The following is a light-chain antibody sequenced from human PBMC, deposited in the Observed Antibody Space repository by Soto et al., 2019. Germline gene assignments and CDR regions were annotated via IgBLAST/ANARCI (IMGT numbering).Light chain of an antibody. CDR3: QHYKNWPLT. J-gene: IGKJ1*01. CDR1: QSGSSN. V-gene: IGKV3-15*01. Sequence: EIVMTQSPATLSVSPGKRATLSCRASQSGSSNLAWYQQKPGQAPRLLIYGASTRATVIPARFSGSGSGTEFTLTISSLQSEDFAVYYCQHYKNWPLTFGQGTKVEIK. CDR2: GAS.